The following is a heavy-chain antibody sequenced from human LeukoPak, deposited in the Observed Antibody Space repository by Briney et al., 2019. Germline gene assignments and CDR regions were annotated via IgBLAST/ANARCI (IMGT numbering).Heavy chain of an antibody. CDR1: GGSISSGSYY. D-gene: IGHD4-17*01. CDR3: ARDGDSVDYAY. CDR2: IYTSGST. Sequence: PSETLSLTCTVSGGSISSGSYYWCWIRQPAGKGLEWIGRIYTSGSTNYNPSLKSRVTISADTSKNQFSLKLTSVTAADTAVYYCARDGDSVDYAYWGQGTLVTVSS. J-gene: IGHJ4*02. V-gene: IGHV4-61*02.